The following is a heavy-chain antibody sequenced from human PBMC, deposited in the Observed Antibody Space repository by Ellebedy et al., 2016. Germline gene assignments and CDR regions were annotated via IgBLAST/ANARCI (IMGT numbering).Heavy chain of an antibody. CDR1: GGSISSSSYY. V-gene: IGHV4-61*05. J-gene: IGHJ4*02. Sequence: SETLSLTCTVSGGSISSSSYYWGWIRQPPGTGLEWIGYIYYSGNTNYNPSLKSRVTISVDTSKNQFSLKLSSVTAADTAVYYCARGLGGYDPQVQYYFDYWGQGTLVTVSS. D-gene: IGHD5-12*01. CDR3: ARGLGGYDPQVQYYFDY. CDR2: IYYSGNT.